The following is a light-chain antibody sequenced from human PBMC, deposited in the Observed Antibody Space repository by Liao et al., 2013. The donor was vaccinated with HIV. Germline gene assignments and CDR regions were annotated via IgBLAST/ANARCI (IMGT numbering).Light chain of an antibody. CDR2: QNG. CDR1: KLGDKY. V-gene: IGLV3-1*01. CDR3: QTWDNSFVA. J-gene: IGLJ2*01. Sequence: SYELTQPPSVSVSPGQTASITCSGDKLGDKYAYWYQQKPGQSPVLVIYQNGKRPSGIPERFSGSNSGNTATLTISGTLPSDEAEYFCQTWDNSFVAFGGGTRLTVL.